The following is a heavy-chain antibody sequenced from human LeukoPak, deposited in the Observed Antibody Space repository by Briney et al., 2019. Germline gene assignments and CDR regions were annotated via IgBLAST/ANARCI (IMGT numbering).Heavy chain of an antibody. Sequence: SETLSLTCAVYGGSFSGYYWSWVRLPPGKGLEWIGEISHSGNINYNPSLKSRISISVDTSKNQFSLKLSSVTAADTAVYYCARHGGYSGYDYDYWGQGTLVTVSS. CDR1: GGSFSGYY. J-gene: IGHJ4*02. D-gene: IGHD5-12*01. CDR3: ARHGGYSGYDYDY. V-gene: IGHV4-34*01. CDR2: ISHSGNI.